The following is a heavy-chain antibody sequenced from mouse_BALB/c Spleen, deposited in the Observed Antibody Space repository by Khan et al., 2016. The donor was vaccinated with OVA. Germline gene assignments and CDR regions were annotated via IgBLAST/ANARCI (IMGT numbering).Heavy chain of an antibody. J-gene: IGHJ4*01. V-gene: IGHV2-6-4*01. Sequence: VELVESGPDLAAPSQSLSITCTVSGFSLSRYNIHWVRQPPGKGLEWLGMIWAGGDTDYNSHHKSNLSISKANYKSQVFLKVNSLQTDDSAMYYCARANYRYDGDYGMDYWGQGTSVTVFS. CDR3: ARANYRYDGDYGMDY. D-gene: IGHD2-14*01. CDR1: GFSLSRYN. CDR2: IWAGGDT.